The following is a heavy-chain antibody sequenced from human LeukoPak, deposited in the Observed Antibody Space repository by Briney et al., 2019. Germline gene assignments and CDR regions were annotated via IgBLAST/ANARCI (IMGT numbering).Heavy chain of an antibody. J-gene: IGHJ6*03. Sequence: PGGSLRLSCAASGFTFSNAWMSWVRQAPGKGLEWVGRIKSKTDGGTTDYAAPVKGRFTISRDDSKNTLYLQMNSLKTEDTAVYYCTTLKDIVVVVAATPDYYYYMDVWGIGTTVTVSS. D-gene: IGHD2-15*01. CDR2: IKSKTDGGTT. CDR1: GFTFSNAW. V-gene: IGHV3-15*01. CDR3: TTLKDIVVVVAATPDYYYYMDV.